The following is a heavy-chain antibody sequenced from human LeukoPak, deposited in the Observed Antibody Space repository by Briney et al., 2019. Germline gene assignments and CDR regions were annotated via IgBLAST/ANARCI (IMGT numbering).Heavy chain of an antibody. CDR1: GGSIDITNY. J-gene: IGHJ4*02. CDR2: ISRDGTT. V-gene: IGHV4-4*02. Sequence: PSETLSLTCGVSGGSIDITNYWSWVRQAPGKGLEWIGEISRDGTTNYNPSLRSRVAMSFDRANNQFSLSLTSVTAADTAVYYCTREDRPFCPFAYWGQGVLVTVSS. D-gene: IGHD3-22*01. CDR3: TREDRPFCPFAY.